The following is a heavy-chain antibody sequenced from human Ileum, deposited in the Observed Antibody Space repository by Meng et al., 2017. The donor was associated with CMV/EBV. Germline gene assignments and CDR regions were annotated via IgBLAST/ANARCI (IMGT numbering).Heavy chain of an antibody. Sequence: GGLLRSPCAASGFPFSSYRRTWFRQTPGKGLEWVGNIQVDGGAQYYVDSLKGRFTISRDNAKNSLYLQMASLRADDAAVYYCARHYCSGGFCLDCWGQGTLVTVSS. CDR2: IQVDGGAQ. V-gene: IGHV3-7*01. CDR1: GFPFSSYR. CDR3: ARHYCSGGFCLDC. J-gene: IGHJ4*02. D-gene: IGHD2-15*01.